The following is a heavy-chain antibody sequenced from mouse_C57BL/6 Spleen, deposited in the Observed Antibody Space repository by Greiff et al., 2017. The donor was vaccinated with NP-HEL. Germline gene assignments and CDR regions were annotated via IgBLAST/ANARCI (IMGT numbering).Heavy chain of an antibody. J-gene: IGHJ3*01. CDR2: ISYDGSN. CDR3: ARMVTTGFAY. Sequence: EVKLVESGPGLVKPSQSLSLTCSVTGYSITSGYYWNWIRQFPGNKLEWMGYISYDGSNNYNPSLKNRISITRDTSKNQFFLKLNSVTTEDTATYYCARMVTTGFAYWGQGTLVTVSA. V-gene: IGHV3-6*01. D-gene: IGHD2-2*01. CDR1: GYSITSGYY.